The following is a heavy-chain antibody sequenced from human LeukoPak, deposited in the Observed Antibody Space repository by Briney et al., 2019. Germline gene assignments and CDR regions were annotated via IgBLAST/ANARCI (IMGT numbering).Heavy chain of an antibody. CDR2: VDPEDGET. J-gene: IGHJ5*02. CDR3: ATEFRITMIVGEPA. CDR1: GYTFTDYY. V-gene: IGHV1-69-2*01. Sequence: ASVKISCKVSGYTFTDYYMHWVQQAPGKGLEWMGLVDPEDGETIYAEKFQGRVTITADTSTDTAYMELSSPRSEDTAVYYCATEFRITMIVGEPAWGQGTLVTVSS. D-gene: IGHD3-22*01.